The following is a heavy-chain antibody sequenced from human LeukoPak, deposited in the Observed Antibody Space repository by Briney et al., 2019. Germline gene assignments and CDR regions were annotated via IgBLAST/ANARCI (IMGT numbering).Heavy chain of an antibody. D-gene: IGHD4-17*01. Sequence: ASVKVSCKASGYTFTSYGSSWVRQAPGQGLEWMGWISAYNGNTNYAQKVQGRVTMTTDTSTSTAYMELRSMRSDDTVVYYCARAGTLTVPVSFDWCDPWGQGTLVTVSS. CDR3: ARAGTLTVPVSFDWCDP. V-gene: IGHV1-18*01. CDR2: ISAYNGNT. CDR1: GYTFTSYG. J-gene: IGHJ5*02.